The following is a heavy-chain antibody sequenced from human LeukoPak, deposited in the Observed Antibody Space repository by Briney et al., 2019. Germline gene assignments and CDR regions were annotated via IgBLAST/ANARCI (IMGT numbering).Heavy chain of an antibody. D-gene: IGHD6-13*01. Sequence: GGSLRLSCAASRFTFSDYTMTWIRQAPGKGLEWVSAISGSGGSTYYADSVKGRFTISRDNSKNTLYLQMNSLRAEDSAVYYCAKCPYSSSWYSYIDYWGQGTLVTVSS. CDR3: AKCPYSSSWYSYIDY. J-gene: IGHJ4*02. V-gene: IGHV3-23*01. CDR1: RFTFSDYT. CDR2: ISGSGGST.